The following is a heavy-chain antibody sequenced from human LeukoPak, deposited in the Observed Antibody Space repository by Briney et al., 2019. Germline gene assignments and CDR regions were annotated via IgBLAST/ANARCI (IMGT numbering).Heavy chain of an antibody. J-gene: IGHJ3*02. CDR1: GGSISTYY. V-gene: IGHV4-59*01. CDR2: IYYTGGT. D-gene: IGHD5-12*01. CDR3: ARVFGSGYDFRGAFDI. Sequence: SETLSLTCTVSGGSISTYYWTWIRQPPGKGLEWIGYIYYTGGTNYNPSLKSRVTISVDTSKIQFSLKLSSVTAADTAVYYCARVFGSGYDFRGAFDIWGQGTMVTVSS.